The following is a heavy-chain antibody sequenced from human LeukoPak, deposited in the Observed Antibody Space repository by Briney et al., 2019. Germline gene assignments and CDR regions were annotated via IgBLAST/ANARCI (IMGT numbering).Heavy chain of an antibody. CDR1: GGSLSSYY. CDR2: IYYSGTT. V-gene: IGHV4-59*01. CDR3: SRGVYIAAAQYGY. D-gene: IGHD6-13*01. Sequence: SETLSLTCTVSGGSLSSYYWSWIRQPPRKGLGWIGYIYYSGTTNSNPSLTSRVTISVDTSKNQFSLKLRSVTPPDTAVYYLSRGVYIAAAQYGYWGQGTLVTVSS. J-gene: IGHJ4*02.